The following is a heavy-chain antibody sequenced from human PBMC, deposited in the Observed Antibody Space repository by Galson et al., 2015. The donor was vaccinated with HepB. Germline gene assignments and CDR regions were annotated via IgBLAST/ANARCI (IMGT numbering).Heavy chain of an antibody. D-gene: IGHD2-2*01. CDR2: ISYDGSNK. Sequence: SLRLSCAASGFTFSSYAMHWVRQAPGKGLEWVAVISYDGSNKYYADSVKGRFTISRDNSKNTLYLQMNSLRAEDTAVYYCASLIVVVPAAPYYGMDVWGQGTTVTVSS. CDR3: ASLIVVVPAAPYYGMDV. V-gene: IGHV3-30-3*01. CDR1: GFTFSSYA. J-gene: IGHJ6*02.